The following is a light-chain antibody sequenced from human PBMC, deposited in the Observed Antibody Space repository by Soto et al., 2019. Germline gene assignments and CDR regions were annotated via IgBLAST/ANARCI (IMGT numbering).Light chain of an antibody. CDR1: ISDVGRYNL. Sequence: QSALTQPASVSGSPGQSITISCTGTISDVGRYNLVSWYQQHPDKDPKLIIYEDIEKSSGVSHRFSGSTSGNTASLTISGLQTEDEAKYFCCSYAGGASVVFGGGTKLTFL. CDR2: EDI. J-gene: IGLJ2*01. CDR3: CSYAGGASVV. V-gene: IGLV2-23*01.